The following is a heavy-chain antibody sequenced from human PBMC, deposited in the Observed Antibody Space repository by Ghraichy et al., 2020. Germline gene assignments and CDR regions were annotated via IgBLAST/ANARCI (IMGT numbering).Heavy chain of an antibody. V-gene: IGHV3-48*02. CDR3: ARDHATMGHFDY. Sequence: GGSLRLSCAASGFTFSTYNMNWVRQAPGKGPEWLSFIDSTGSPIYYADSVKGRFTISRDNAKNSLYLQMNSLRDEDAAVYYCARDHATMGHFDYWGQGTLVIVSS. CDR2: IDSTGSPI. CDR1: GFTFSTYN. J-gene: IGHJ4*02. D-gene: IGHD3-10*01.